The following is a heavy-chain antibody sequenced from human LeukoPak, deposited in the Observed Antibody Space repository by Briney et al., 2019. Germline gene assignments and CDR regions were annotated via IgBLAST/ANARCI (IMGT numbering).Heavy chain of an antibody. V-gene: IGHV4-59*01. CDR2: IYYSGTT. D-gene: IGHD3-10*01. Sequence: SETLSLSCTVSGGSTSGFFWTWIRQSPGEGLEYIGYIYYSGTTDYNPTLKSRVSMSVDTSKNQFFLNLTSVTAADTAIYYCARVGYGSGSWGWFDPWGQGTLVTVSS. J-gene: IGHJ5*02. CDR3: ARVGYGSGSWGWFDP. CDR1: GGSTSGFF.